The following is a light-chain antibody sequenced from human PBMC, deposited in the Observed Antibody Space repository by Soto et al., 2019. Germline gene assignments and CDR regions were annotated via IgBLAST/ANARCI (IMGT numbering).Light chain of an antibody. CDR2: EVS. CDR3: SSYSISTAYL. J-gene: IGLJ1*01. CDR1: SSDVGGYDY. V-gene: IGLV2-14*01. Sequence: QSALTQPASVSGSPGQSITISCTGTSSDVGGYDYVSWYQLHPGKAPKLMIFEVSNRPSGVSYRFSGSKSGNTASLTISGLQVEDEADYFCSSYSISTAYLFGTGTSSPS.